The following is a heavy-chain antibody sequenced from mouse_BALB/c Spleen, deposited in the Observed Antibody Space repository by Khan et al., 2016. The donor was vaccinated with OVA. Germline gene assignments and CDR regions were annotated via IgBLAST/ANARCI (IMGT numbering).Heavy chain of an antibody. J-gene: IGHJ3*01. Sequence: EVQLQQSGAALVRPGALVNLSCKASGFNIKDYYMNWVKQRPEQGLEWIGWIAPENGNTIYDPKFKGKASITSDTSSNTAYLQLSSLTSEDSAVYYCARHRHSPGFAYWGQGTLVTVSA. CDR3: ARHRHSPGFAY. V-gene: IGHV14-1*02. CDR2: IAPENGNT. CDR1: GFNIKDYY.